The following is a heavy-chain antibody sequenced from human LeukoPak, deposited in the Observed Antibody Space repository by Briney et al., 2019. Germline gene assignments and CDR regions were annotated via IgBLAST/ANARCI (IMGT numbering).Heavy chain of an antibody. CDR1: GFTFSSYA. J-gene: IGHJ4*02. CDR2: ISYDGSNK. D-gene: IGHD5-18*01. V-gene: IGHV3-30-3*01. CDR3: AKDLDPDTPMVTWMRFDS. Sequence: TGRSLRLSCAASGFTFSSYAMHWVRQAPGKGLEWVAVISYDGSNKYYADSVKGRFTISRGNSKNTLYLQMNSLRAEDTAVYYCAKDLDPDTPMVTWMRFDSWGQGTLVTVSS.